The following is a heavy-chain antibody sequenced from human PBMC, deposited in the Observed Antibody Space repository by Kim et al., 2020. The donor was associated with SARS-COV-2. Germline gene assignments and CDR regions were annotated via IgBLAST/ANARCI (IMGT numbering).Heavy chain of an antibody. V-gene: IGHV1-69*13. Sequence: SVKVSCKASGGTFSSYAISWVRQAPGQGLEWMGGIIPIFGTANYAQKFQGRVTITADESTSTAYMELSSLRSEDTAVYYCARQSHATHSSGWYSFDYWGQGTLVTVSS. CDR1: GGTFSSYA. J-gene: IGHJ4*02. CDR2: IIPIFGTA. D-gene: IGHD6-19*01. CDR3: ARQSHATHSSGWYSFDY.